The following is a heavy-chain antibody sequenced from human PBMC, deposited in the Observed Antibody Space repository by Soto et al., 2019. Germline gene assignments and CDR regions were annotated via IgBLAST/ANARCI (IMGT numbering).Heavy chain of an antibody. V-gene: IGHV3-74*01. D-gene: IGHD4-4*01. J-gene: IGHJ6*02. CDR3: VKRTVTKYYYYYGMDV. CDR2: MNEDGDTT. Sequence: AGGSLRLSCAASGFTFSSYWMHWVRQAPGKGLVWVSRMNEDGDTTNYADSVRGRFTISRDNSKDTLYLQMSSLRGEDTAVSYCVKRTVTKYYYYYGMDVWGQGTTVTVSS. CDR1: GFTFSSYW.